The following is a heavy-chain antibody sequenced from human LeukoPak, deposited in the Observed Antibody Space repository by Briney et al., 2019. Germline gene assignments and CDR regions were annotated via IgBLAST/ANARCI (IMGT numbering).Heavy chain of an antibody. J-gene: IGHJ4*02. CDR3: AKDHWALGGSYYYDY. Sequence: GRSLRLSCAASGFTFSGYAMHWVRQAPGKGLEWVAVISYDGSNKYYADSVTGRFTISRDNSKNTLYLQMNSLRAEDTAVYYCAKDHWALGGSYYYDYWGQGTLVTVSS. CDR1: GFTFSGYA. CDR2: ISYDGSNK. V-gene: IGHV3-30-3*01. D-gene: IGHD1-26*01.